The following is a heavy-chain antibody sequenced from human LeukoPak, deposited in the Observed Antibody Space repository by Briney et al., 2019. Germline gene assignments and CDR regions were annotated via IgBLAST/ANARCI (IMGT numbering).Heavy chain of an antibody. CDR3: ARVGQWLFDIDV. V-gene: IGHV4-4*07. CDR1: GDPISDYC. D-gene: IGHD3-22*01. CDR2: IYGNGST. Sequence: SETLSLTCTVSGDPISDYCWTWIRQPAGKGLEWIGRIYGNGSTNYNPSLKSRVAMSIDTSKMQFSLKLRSVTAADTAVYYCARVGQWLFDIDVWGKGTTVIVSS. J-gene: IGHJ6*03.